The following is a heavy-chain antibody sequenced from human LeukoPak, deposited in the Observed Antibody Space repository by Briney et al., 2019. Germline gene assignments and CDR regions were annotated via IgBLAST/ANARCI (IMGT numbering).Heavy chain of an antibody. CDR2: INHSGST. CDR1: GGSFRGFF. D-gene: IGHD3-22*01. V-gene: IGHV4-34*01. J-gene: IGHJ4*02. Sequence: PSGTLSPTCPVHGGSFRGFFWSWVRQPPGKGLGWIGEINHSGSTNYNPSLKSRVTISVDTSKNQFSLKLSSVTAADTAVYYCARDNYDSSGYYEVYWGQGTLVTVSS. CDR3: ARDNYDSSGYYEVY.